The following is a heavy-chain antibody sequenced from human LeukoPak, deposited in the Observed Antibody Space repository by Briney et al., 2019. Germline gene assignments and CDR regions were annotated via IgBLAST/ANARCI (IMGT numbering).Heavy chain of an antibody. CDR2: VDYSGNT. CDR3: ARQRWPENDSAEYYFDY. D-gene: IGHD5-24*01. V-gene: IGHV4-39*01. Sequence: PSETLSLTCTVSGGSISNSGYYWGWIRQPPGKGLEWIGSVDYSGNTYYRPSLKSRLTISLDTSKNQFFLKLNSVTAADTAVYYCARQRWPENDSAEYYFDYWGQGTLVTVSS. CDR1: GGSISNSGYY. J-gene: IGHJ4*02.